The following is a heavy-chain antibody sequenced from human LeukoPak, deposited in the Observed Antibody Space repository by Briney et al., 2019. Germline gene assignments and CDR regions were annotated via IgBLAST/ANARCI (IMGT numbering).Heavy chain of an antibody. CDR1: GLTFSSYW. CDR3: ARDRHEWDLPVFDH. V-gene: IGHV3-74*01. Sequence: GGSLRLSCAASGLTFSSYWMHWVRQGPGKGLVWVSRINTDGSTTNYADSVKGRFTISRDNAQNTLYLQMNSLRAEDTAVYYCARDRHEWDLPVFDHWGQGALVTVSS. D-gene: IGHD1-26*01. CDR2: INTDGSTT. J-gene: IGHJ4*02.